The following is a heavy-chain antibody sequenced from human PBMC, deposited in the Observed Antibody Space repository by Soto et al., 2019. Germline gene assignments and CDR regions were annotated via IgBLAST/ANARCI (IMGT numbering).Heavy chain of an antibody. J-gene: IGHJ5*02. V-gene: IGHV3-74*01. Sequence: EVQLVESGGGLVQPGGSLRLSCAASGFTFSSYWMHWVRQAPGKGLEWVSRINSDGSNTSYADSVKGRFTISRDNAKNTLYLQMNSLRAEDTAVYYCVREGVPGYCSGGSCYSFYWFDPWGQGTLVTVSS. CDR2: INSDGSNT. CDR1: GFTFSSYW. CDR3: VREGVPGYCSGGSCYSFYWFDP. D-gene: IGHD2-15*01.